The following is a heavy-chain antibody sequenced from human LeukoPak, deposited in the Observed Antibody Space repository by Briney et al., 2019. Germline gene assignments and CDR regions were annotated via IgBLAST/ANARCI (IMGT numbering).Heavy chain of an antibody. J-gene: IGHJ3*02. Sequence: PSETLSLTCTVSGGSISTYYWSWLRQPPGKGLEWIGYVYYSGSTNYNPSLKSRVTISADTSKNQFSLRLSSVTAADTAVYYCARGLNNRKSGRRFDVFEIWGQGTMVTVSS. V-gene: IGHV4-59*01. CDR3: ARGLNNRKSGRRFDVFEI. D-gene: IGHD3-3*01. CDR1: GGSISTYY. CDR2: VYYSGST.